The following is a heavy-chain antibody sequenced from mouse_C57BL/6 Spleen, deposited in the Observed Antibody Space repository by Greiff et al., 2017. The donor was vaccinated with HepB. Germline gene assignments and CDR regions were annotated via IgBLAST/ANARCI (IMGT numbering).Heavy chain of an antibody. D-gene: IGHD1-1*01. CDR2: INPYNGGT. Sequence: EVQLQQSGPVLVKPGASVKMSCKASGYTFTDYYMNWVKQSHGKSLEWIGVINPYNGGTSYNQKFKGKATLTVDKSSSTAYMELNSLTSEDSAVYYCAREREKTGDYGSSYYFDYWGQGTTLTVSS. J-gene: IGHJ2*01. CDR1: GYTFTDYY. CDR3: AREREKTGDYGSSYYFDY. V-gene: IGHV1-19*01.